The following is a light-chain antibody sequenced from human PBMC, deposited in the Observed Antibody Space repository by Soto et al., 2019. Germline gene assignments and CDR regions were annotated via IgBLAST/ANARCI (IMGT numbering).Light chain of an antibody. CDR1: HSISSW. V-gene: IGKV1-5*03. CDR2: KAS. CDR3: QQYNSFPT. Sequence: DIQMTQSPSTLSASVGDRVTITCRASHSISSWLVWYQQKPGKAPKLLIYKASSLESGVPSRFSGSGSGTEFTLTISSLQPDDFATYYCQQYNSFPTFGQGTKVEIK. J-gene: IGKJ1*01.